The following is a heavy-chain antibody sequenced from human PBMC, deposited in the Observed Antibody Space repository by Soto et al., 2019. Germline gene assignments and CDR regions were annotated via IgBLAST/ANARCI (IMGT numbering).Heavy chain of an antibody. CDR3: AGGYGDEAY. CDR1: GGSFSGYY. D-gene: IGHD3-16*01. V-gene: IGHV4-34*01. CDR2: INHSGST. Sequence: QVQLQQWGAGLLKPSETLSLTCAVYGGSFSGYYWSWIRQPPGRGLEWIGEINHSGSTNYNPSLKSRVTISVDTSKNQVSLRLSSVTAEDTAVYYCAGGYGDEAYWGQGTLVTVSS. J-gene: IGHJ4*02.